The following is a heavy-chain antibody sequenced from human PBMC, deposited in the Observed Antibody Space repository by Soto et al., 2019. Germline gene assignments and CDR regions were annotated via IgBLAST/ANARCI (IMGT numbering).Heavy chain of an antibody. CDR2: IYYSGST. V-gene: IGHV4-61*01. CDR3: ARGVREYGDYYFDY. Sequence: PSETLSLTCTVSGGSVSSGSYYWSWIRQPPGKGLEWIGYIYYSGSTNYNPSLKSRVTISVDTSKNQFSLKLSSVTAADTAVYYCARGVREYGDYYFDYWGQGTLVTVSS. CDR1: GGSVSSGSYY. J-gene: IGHJ4*02. D-gene: IGHD4-17*01.